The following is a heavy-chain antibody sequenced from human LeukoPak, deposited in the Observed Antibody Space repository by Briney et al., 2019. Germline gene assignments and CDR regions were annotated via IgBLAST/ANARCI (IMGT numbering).Heavy chain of an antibody. J-gene: IGHJ1*01. CDR2: INHSGST. V-gene: IGHV4-34*01. CDR1: GGSFSGYY. D-gene: IGHD6-13*01. Sequence: PSETLSLTCAVYGGSFSGYYWSWIRQPPGKGLEWIGEINHSGSTNYNPSLKSRVTISVDTSKNQFSLKLSSVTAADTAVYYCARVGSRRYPYFFQHRGQGTLVTVSS. CDR3: ARVGSRRYPYFFQH.